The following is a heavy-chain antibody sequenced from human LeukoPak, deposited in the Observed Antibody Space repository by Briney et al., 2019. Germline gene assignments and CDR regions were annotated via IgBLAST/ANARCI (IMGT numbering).Heavy chain of an antibody. D-gene: IGHD6-6*01. Sequence: ASVKVSCKAFGYTFTSYYMHWVRQAPGQGLEWMGIINPSGGSTSYAQKFQCRVTMTRDMSTSTVYMALSSLRSEDTAVYYCARVSSSSPRGPNWFDPWGQGTLVTVSS. CDR2: INPSGGST. CDR3: ARVSSSSPRGPNWFDP. V-gene: IGHV1-46*01. J-gene: IGHJ5*02. CDR1: GYTFTSYY.